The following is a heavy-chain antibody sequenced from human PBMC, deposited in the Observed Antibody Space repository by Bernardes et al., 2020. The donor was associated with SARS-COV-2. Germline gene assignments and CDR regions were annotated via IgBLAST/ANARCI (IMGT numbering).Heavy chain of an antibody. J-gene: IGHJ4*02. Sequence: ASVKVSCKASGYTFTGYYMHWVRQAPGQGLEWMGWINPNSGGTNYAQKFQGWVTMTRDTSISTAYMELSRLRSDDTAVYYCARDLEGSAAAGFDYWGQGTLVTVSS. D-gene: IGHD6-13*01. CDR3: ARDLEGSAAAGFDY. V-gene: IGHV1-2*04. CDR1: GYTFTGYY. CDR2: INPNSGGT.